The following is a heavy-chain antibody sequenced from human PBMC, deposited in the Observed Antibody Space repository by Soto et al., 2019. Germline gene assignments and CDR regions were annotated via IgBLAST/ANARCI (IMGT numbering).Heavy chain of an antibody. J-gene: IGHJ5*02. CDR1: GGTFSSYA. D-gene: IGHD6-13*01. CDR3: ARGRDSSSWFDP. Sequence: QVQLVQSGAEVKKPGSSVKVSCKASGGTFSSYAISWVRQAPGQGLEWMGGIIPIFGTANYAQKFQGRVXIXAXXSTSTAYMELSSLRSEDTAVYYCARGRDSSSWFDPWGQGTLVTVSS. V-gene: IGHV1-69*12. CDR2: IIPIFGTA.